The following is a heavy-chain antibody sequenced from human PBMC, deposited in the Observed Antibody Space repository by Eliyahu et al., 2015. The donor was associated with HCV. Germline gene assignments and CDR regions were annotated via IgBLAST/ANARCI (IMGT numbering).Heavy chain of an antibody. CDR2: INHSGST. CDR3: ARAADGLEGATGPHYFQH. V-gene: IGHV4-34*01. D-gene: IGHD1-26*01. CDR1: GGSFSGYY. J-gene: IGHJ1*01. Sequence: QVQLQQWGAGLLKPSETLSLTCAVYGGSFSGYYWSWIRQPPGKGLEWIGKINHSGSTNYNPSLKSRVTISVDTSKNQFSLKLSSVTAADTAVYYCARAADGLEGATGPHYFQHWGQGTLVTVSS.